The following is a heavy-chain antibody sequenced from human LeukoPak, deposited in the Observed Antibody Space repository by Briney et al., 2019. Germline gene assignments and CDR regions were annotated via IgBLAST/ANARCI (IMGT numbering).Heavy chain of an antibody. J-gene: IGHJ4*02. CDR3: ARARSDYYFDY. D-gene: IGHD3-10*01. CDR1: GFSFSDYW. CDR2: IKEDGGAE. Sequence: GGSLRLSCVASGFSFSDYWMSWVRQAPGKGLEWVANIKEDGGAEYYVDSVKGRFTISRDNAKNSLYLQMSSLRAEDTAVYYCARARSDYYFDYWGQGTLVTVSS. V-gene: IGHV3-7*01.